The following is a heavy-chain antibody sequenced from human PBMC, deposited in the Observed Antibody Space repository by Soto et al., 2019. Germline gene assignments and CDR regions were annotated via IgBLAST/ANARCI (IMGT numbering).Heavy chain of an antibody. CDR2: ISWNSGSI. CDR3: AKGAGIFGVVKSMDV. J-gene: IGHJ6*03. D-gene: IGHD3-3*01. CDR1: GFTFDDYA. Sequence: EVQLVESGGGLVQPGRSLRLSCAASGFTFDDYAMHWVRQAPGKGLEWVSGISWNSGSIGYVDSVKGRFTISRDNAKNSLYLQMNSLRAEDTALYYCAKGAGIFGVVKSMDVWGKGTTVTVSS. V-gene: IGHV3-9*01.